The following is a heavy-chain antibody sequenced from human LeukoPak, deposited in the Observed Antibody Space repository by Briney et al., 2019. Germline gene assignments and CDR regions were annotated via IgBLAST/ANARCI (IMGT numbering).Heavy chain of an antibody. D-gene: IGHD3-16*02. Sequence: SETLSLTCTVSGGSISSSSYYWGWIRQPPGKGLEWIGSIYYSGSTYYNPSLKSRVTISVDTSKNQFSLKLSSVTAADTAVYYCARVKTYYRIRELSPYFDYWGQGTLVTVSS. V-gene: IGHV4-39*07. J-gene: IGHJ4*02. CDR1: GGSISSSSYY. CDR2: IYYSGST. CDR3: ARVKTYYRIRELSPYFDY.